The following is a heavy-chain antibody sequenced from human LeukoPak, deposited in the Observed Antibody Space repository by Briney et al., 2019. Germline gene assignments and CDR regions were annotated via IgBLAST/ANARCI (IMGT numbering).Heavy chain of an antibody. Sequence: SETLSLTCTVSGGSISSSSYYWGWIRQPPGKGLEWIGSIYYSGSTYYNPSLKSRVTISVDTSKNQFSLKLSSVTAADTAVHYCARHPSDYDILTGYDYWGQGTLVTVSS. V-gene: IGHV4-39*01. CDR2: IYYSGST. CDR1: GGSISSSSYY. CDR3: ARHPSDYDILTGYDY. J-gene: IGHJ4*02. D-gene: IGHD3-9*01.